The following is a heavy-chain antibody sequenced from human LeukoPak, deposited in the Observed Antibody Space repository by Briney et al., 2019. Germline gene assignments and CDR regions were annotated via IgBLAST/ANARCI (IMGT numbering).Heavy chain of an antibody. V-gene: IGHV3-30*04. CDR2: ISYDGSNK. J-gene: IGHJ4*02. Sequence: PGGSLRLSCAASGFTFSSYAMHWVRQAPGKGLEWVAVISYDGSNKYYADSVKGRFTISRDNSKNTLYLQMNSLRAEDTALYSCFGGSGYNSDYWGQGTLVTVSP. D-gene: IGHD3-22*01. CDR3: FGGSGYNSDY. CDR1: GFTFSSYA.